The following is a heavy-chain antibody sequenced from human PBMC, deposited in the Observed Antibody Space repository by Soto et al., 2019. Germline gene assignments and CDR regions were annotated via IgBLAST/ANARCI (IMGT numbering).Heavy chain of an antibody. CDR1: GYTFTSYG. Sequence: ASVKVSCKASGYTFTSYGISWVRQAPGQGLEWMGWISAYNGNTNYAQKLQGRVTMTTDTSTSTAYMELRSLRSDDTAVYYCARDGLSGFRQRLAHDAIDIWGQGTMVTVSS. CDR2: ISAYNGNT. D-gene: IGHD6-25*01. J-gene: IGHJ3*02. V-gene: IGHV1-18*01. CDR3: ARDGLSGFRQRLAHDAIDI.